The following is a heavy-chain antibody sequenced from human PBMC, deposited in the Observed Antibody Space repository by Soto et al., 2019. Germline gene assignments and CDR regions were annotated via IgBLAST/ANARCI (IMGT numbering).Heavy chain of an antibody. V-gene: IGHV3-11*01. CDR3: ARAVAPYYYYMDV. CDR1: GFTFSDYY. Sequence: GGSLRLSCTASGFTFSDYYMSWIRQAPGKGLEWVSYISATGSNILSADSLKGRFTISRDNAKNSLYLQMNSLRAEDTAVYYCARAVAPYYYYMDVWGKGTTVTVSS. D-gene: IGHD6-19*01. CDR2: ISATGSNI. J-gene: IGHJ6*03.